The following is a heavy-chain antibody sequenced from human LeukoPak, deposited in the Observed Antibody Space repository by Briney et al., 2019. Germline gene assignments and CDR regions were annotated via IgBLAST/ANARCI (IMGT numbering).Heavy chain of an antibody. CDR1: GFTFSSYS. CDR2: ISSSSSYI. CDR3: ARFSCSGGSCYTYWYFDL. V-gene: IGHV3-21*01. D-gene: IGHD2-15*01. Sequence: GGSLRLSCAASGFTFSSYSMNWVRQAPGKGLEWVSSISSSSSYIYYADSVKGRFTISRDNAKNSLYLQMNSLRAEDTAVYYCARFSCSGGSCYTYWYFDLWGRGTLVTVSS. J-gene: IGHJ2*01.